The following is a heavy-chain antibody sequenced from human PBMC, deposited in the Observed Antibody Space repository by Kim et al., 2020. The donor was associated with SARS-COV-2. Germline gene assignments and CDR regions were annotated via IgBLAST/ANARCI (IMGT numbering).Heavy chain of an antibody. V-gene: IGHV4-31*03. CDR2: IYYSGST. Sequence: SETLSLTCTVSGGSISSGGYYWSWIRQHPGKGLEWIGYIYYSGSTYYNPSLKSRVTISVDTSKNQFSLKLSSVTAADTAVYYCARSVYDSSEYQPRHAFDIWGQGTMVTVSS. CDR1: GGSISSGGYY. D-gene: IGHD3-22*01. CDR3: ARSVYDSSEYQPRHAFDI. J-gene: IGHJ3*02.